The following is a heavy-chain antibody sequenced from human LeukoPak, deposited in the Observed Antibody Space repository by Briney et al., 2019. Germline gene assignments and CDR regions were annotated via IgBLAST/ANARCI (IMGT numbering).Heavy chain of an antibody. CDR2: ISYDGSNK. CDR1: GFTFSSYG. V-gene: IGHV3-30*18. D-gene: IGHD3-10*01. Sequence: GGSLRLSCAASGFTFSSYGMHWVRQAPGKGLEWVAVISYDGSNKYYADSVKGRFTISRDNSKNTLYLQMNSLRAEDTAVYYCAKIKFDGSGSYSDYWGQGTLVTVSS. CDR3: AKIKFDGSGSYSDY. J-gene: IGHJ4*02.